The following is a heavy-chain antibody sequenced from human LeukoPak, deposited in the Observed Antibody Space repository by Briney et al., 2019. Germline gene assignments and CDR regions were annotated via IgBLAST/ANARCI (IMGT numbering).Heavy chain of an antibody. V-gene: IGHV3-23*01. D-gene: IGHD1-14*01. CDR2: ISGSGGST. CDR1: GFTFSNYA. J-gene: IGHJ4*02. CDR3: VRDPDRYYFDY. Sequence: GGSLRLSCAASGFTFSNYAMSWVRQAPGKGLEWVSAISGSGGSTYFVDSVKGRFPISRDNSKNTLYLQMNSLRAEDTAVYYCVRDPDRYYFDYWGQGTLVTVSS.